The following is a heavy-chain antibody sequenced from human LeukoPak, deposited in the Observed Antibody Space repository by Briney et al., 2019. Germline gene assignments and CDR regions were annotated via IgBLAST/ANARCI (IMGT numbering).Heavy chain of an antibody. D-gene: IGHD3-16*01. CDR1: GFTFSNAW. CDR2: IKSKTDGGTR. J-gene: IGHJ4*02. V-gene: IGHV3-15*01. CDR3: TTEFLSTVITLEYSFN. Sequence: GGSLRLSCAASGFTFSNAWMSWVRQAPGKGLEWVGRIKSKTDGGTRDYAAPVKGRFTISRDDPKNTLYLQMSSLKTEDTAVYYCTTEFLSTVITLEYSFNWGQGTLVTVSS.